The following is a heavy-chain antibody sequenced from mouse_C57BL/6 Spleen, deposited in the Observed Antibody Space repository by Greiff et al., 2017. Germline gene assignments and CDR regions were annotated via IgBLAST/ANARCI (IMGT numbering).Heavy chain of an antibody. CDR2: IDPSDSYT. J-gene: IGHJ1*03. CDR1: GYTFTSYW. D-gene: IGHD1-1*01. V-gene: IGHV1-69*01. CDR3: ARRDYYGSSYWYFDV. Sequence: QVQLQQPGAELVMPGASVKLSCKASGYTFTSYWMHWVKQRPGQGLEWIGEIDPSDSYTNYNQKFKGKSTLTVDKSSSTAYMQLSSLTSEDSAVYYCARRDYYGSSYWYFDVQRTGTTVTVSS.